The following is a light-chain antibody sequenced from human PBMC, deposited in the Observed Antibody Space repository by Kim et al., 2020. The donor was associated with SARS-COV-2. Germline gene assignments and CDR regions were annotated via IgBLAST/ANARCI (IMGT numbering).Light chain of an antibody. Sequence: EIVMTQSPATLSVSPGERATLSCRASQNIRDNLAWYQQKPGQAPRLLIYDASTRATDIPAGFSGSGSGTEFTLTISSLQSEDCALYYCQQYNDWRTFGQGTKVDIK. J-gene: IGKJ1*01. CDR3: QQYNDWRT. CDR1: QNIRDN. CDR2: DAS. V-gene: IGKV3-15*01.